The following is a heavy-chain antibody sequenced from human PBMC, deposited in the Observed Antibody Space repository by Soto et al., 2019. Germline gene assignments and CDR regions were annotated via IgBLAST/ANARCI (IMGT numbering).Heavy chain of an antibody. CDR2: IYYSGST. V-gene: IGHV4-59*01. Sequence: PSETLSLTCTVSGGSISSYYWSWIRQPPGKGLEWIGYIYYSGSTNYNPSLKSRVTISVDTSKNQFSLKLSSVTAADTAVYYCARGPSGYSGYDYDYWGQGTLVTVSS. CDR1: GGSISSYY. J-gene: IGHJ4*02. D-gene: IGHD5-12*01. CDR3: ARGPSGYSGYDYDY.